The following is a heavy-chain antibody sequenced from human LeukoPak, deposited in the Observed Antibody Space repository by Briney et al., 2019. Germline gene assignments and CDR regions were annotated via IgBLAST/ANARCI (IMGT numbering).Heavy chain of an antibody. CDR3: ARDSGMVRGTVDY. D-gene: IGHD3-10*01. V-gene: IGHV1-46*01. J-gene: IGHJ4*02. CDR2: INPSGGST. CDR1: GYTFTSYY. Sequence: ASVKVSCKSSGYTFTSYYMYWVRQAPGQGLEWMGIINPSGGSTSYAQKFQGRVTMSRDTSTSTVYMELSSLRSEDTAVYYCARDSGMVRGTVDYWGQGTLVTVSS.